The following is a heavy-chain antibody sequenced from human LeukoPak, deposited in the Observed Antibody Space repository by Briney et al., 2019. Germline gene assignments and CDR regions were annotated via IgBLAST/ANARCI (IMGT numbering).Heavy chain of an antibody. D-gene: IGHD3-3*01. CDR1: GGTFSSYA. CDR3: ARGGDDLRITIFGVVTDNWFDP. Sequence: ASVKASCKASGGTFSSYAISWVRQAPGQGLEWMGRIIPILGIANYAQKFQGRVTITADKSTSTAYMELSSLRSEDTAVYYCARGGDDLRITIFGVVTDNWFDPWGQGTLVTVSS. CDR2: IIPILGIA. V-gene: IGHV1-69*04. J-gene: IGHJ5*02.